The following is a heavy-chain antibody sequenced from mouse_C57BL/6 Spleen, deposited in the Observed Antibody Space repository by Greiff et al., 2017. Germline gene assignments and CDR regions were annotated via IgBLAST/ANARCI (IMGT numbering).Heavy chain of an antibody. CDR3: ARGNYGSSMDY. CDR2: IYPGSGST. Sequence: VQLQQSGAELVKPGASVKMSCKASGYTFTSYWITWVKQRPGQGLEWIGDIYPGSGSTNYNEKFKSKATLTVDTSSSTAYMQLSSLTSEDSAVYYCARGNYGSSMDYWGQGTSVTVSS. D-gene: IGHD1-1*01. CDR1: GYTFTSYW. J-gene: IGHJ4*01. V-gene: IGHV1-55*01.